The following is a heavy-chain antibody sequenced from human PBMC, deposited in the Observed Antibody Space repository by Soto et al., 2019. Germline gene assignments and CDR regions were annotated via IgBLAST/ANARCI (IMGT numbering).Heavy chain of an antibody. Sequence: GGSLRLSCEVSRFTFSDYGMHWVRQAPGKGLEWVAVISDDGSNKFYKDSVKGRFTISRDNSKNTLYLQMSSLRPEDTAMYYCAKDWSDFAGQRGFFLDYWGQGTKVTVSS. CDR3: AKDWSDFAGQRGFFLDY. J-gene: IGHJ4*02. V-gene: IGHV3-30*18. CDR1: RFTFSDYG. D-gene: IGHD3-10*01. CDR2: ISDDGSNK.